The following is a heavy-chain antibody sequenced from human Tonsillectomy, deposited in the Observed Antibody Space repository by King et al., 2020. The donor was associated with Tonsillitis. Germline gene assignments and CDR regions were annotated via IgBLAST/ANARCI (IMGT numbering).Heavy chain of an antibody. D-gene: IGHD3-10*01. CDR1: GYTFTGYH. CDR3: AKIGTAYGAFDI. Sequence: QLVQSGAEVKKPGASVKGFCKVSGYTFTGYHMHWGRQARGQGFEWMGWISPNRGGTNYAQMFLGRVTMTRDTSITTAYMALSGLGSDDTAVYYCAKIGTAYGAFDIWGQGTMVTVSS. V-gene: IGHV1-2*02. J-gene: IGHJ3*02. CDR2: ISPNRGGT.